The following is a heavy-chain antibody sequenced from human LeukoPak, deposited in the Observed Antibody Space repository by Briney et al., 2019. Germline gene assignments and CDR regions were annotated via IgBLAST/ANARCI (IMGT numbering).Heavy chain of an antibody. J-gene: IGHJ6*03. D-gene: IGHD2-15*01. CDR3: ARDLTGGGYYYYMDV. CDR1: GGSISSSSYY. Sequence: SETLSLTCTVSGGSISSSSYYWGWIRQPPGKGLEWIGSIYYSGSTNYNPSLKSRVTMSVDTSKNQFSLKLSSVTAADTAVYYCARDLTGGGYYYYMDVWGKGTTVTISS. V-gene: IGHV4-39*07. CDR2: IYYSGST.